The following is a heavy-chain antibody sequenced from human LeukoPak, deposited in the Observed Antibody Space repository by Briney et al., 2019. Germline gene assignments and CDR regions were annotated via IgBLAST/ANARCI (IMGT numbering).Heavy chain of an antibody. CDR2: ISYDGSNK. CDR1: GFTFSSYG. J-gene: IGHJ4*02. V-gene: IGHV3-30*18. Sequence: PGGSLRLSCAASGFTFSSYGMHWVRQAPGKGLEWVAVISYDGSNKYYADSVKGRLTISRGNSKNTLYLQMNSLRAEDTAVYYCAKEGYGDVHWGQGTLVTVSS. D-gene: IGHD4-17*01. CDR3: AKEGYGDVH.